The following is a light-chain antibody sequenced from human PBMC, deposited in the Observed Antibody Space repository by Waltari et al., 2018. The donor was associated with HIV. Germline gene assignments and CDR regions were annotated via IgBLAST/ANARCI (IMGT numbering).Light chain of an antibody. Sequence: QSALTQPASVSGSPGQSITISCTGTNSDVGGYNFVSWYQQHPGKAPKLMIYEVPNRPSGLSNRFSGSKSGNTASLTISGLQAEDEADYYCTSYTSNNTLMFGGGTKVTVL. V-gene: IGLV2-14*01. CDR1: NSDVGGYNF. CDR3: TSYTSNNTLM. CDR2: EVP. J-gene: IGLJ3*02.